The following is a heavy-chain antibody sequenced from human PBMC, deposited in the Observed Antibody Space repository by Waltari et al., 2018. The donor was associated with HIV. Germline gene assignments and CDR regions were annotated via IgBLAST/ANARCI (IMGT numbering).Heavy chain of an antibody. V-gene: IGHV1-2*02. CDR1: GYTFTGYY. CDR3: SRGGVILTGYYPSGVS. J-gene: IGHJ5*02. D-gene: IGHD3-9*01. CDR2: MNPNSGVT. Sequence: QVLLVQSGAEVKKPGASVKVSCKASGYTFTGYYIHWVRQAPGQGLEWMGWMNPNSGVTHFSQKFQGRVTMTRDKSSSTAYLEVRSLTSDDTALYWCSRGGVILTGYYPSGVSWGQGTLVTVSS.